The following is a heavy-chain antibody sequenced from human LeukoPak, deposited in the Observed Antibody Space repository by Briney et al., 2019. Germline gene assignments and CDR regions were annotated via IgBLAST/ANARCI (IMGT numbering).Heavy chain of an antibody. V-gene: IGHV5-51*01. Sequence: GESLKISCKGSGYSFTSYWIGWVRQMPGKGLEWMGIIYPGDSDTRYSPSFQGQVTISADKSISTAYLQWSSLKASDTAMYYCARQGIAVAGNDRDYYYYGMDVWGQGTTVTVSS. CDR1: GYSFTSYW. D-gene: IGHD6-19*01. J-gene: IGHJ6*02. CDR3: ARQGIAVAGNDRDYYYYGMDV. CDR2: IYPGDSDT.